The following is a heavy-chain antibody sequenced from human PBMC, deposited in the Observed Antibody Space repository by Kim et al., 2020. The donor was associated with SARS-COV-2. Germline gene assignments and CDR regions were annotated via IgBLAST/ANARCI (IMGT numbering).Heavy chain of an antibody. V-gene: IGHV4-34*01. D-gene: IGHD5-12*01. CDR2: INHSGST. Sequence: SETLSLTCAVYGGSFSGYYWSWIRQPPGKGLEWIGEINHSGSTNYNPSLKSRVTISVDTSKNQFSLKLSSVTAADTAVYYCARELVAPHGVYWGQGTLVTVSS. CDR1: GGSFSGYY. CDR3: ARELVAPHGVY. J-gene: IGHJ4*02.